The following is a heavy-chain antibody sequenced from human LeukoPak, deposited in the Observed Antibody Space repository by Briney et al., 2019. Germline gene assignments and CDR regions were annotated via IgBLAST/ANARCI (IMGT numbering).Heavy chain of an antibody. V-gene: IGHV4-30-2*01. J-gene: IGHJ4*02. D-gene: IGHD2-2*01. CDR1: GGSISSGGYY. Sequence: SQTLSLTCTVSGGSISSGGYYWSWIRQPPGKGLEWIGEINHSGSTNYNPSLKSRVTISVDTSKNQFSLKLSSVTAADTAVYYCARGPGYCSSTSCYAPIDYWGQGTLVTVSS. CDR2: INHSGST. CDR3: ARGPGYCSSTSCYAPIDY.